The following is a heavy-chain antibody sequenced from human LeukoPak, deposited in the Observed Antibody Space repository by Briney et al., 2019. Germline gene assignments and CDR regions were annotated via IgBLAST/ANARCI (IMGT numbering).Heavy chain of an antibody. CDR3: TRVKILPGQWLVSFDY. V-gene: IGHV3-49*03. Sequence: GGSLRLSCTASGFTFGDYAMSWFRQAPGKGLEWVGFIRSKAYGGTTEYAASVKGRFTISRDDSKSIAYLQMNSLKTEDTAVYYCTRVKILPGQWLVSFDYWGQGALVTVSS. D-gene: IGHD6-19*01. CDR1: GFTFGDYA. J-gene: IGHJ4*02. CDR2: IRSKAYGGTT.